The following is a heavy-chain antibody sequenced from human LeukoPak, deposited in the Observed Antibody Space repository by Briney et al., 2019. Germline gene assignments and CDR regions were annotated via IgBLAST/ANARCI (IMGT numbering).Heavy chain of an antibody. CDR3: ARGRGRSSWYSHYYYMDV. CDR2: INHSGST. CDR1: GFTFSIYS. Sequence: PGGSLRLSCVASGFTFSIYSLNWIRQPPGKGLEWIGEINHSGSTNYNPSLKSRVTISVDTSKNQFSLKLSSVTAADTAVYYCARGRGRSSWYSHYYYMDVWGKGTTVTVSS. J-gene: IGHJ6*03. D-gene: IGHD6-13*01. V-gene: IGHV4-34*01.